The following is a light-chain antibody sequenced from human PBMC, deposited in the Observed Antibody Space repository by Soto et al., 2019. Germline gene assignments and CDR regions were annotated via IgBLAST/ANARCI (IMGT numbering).Light chain of an antibody. V-gene: IGLV3-1*01. CDR1: KLGDKY. Sequence: SYELTQPPSVSVSPGQTATVTCSGDKLGDKYICWYQQKPGQSPVLLIYQDTKRPSGIPERFSGSNSGGAATLTISETQALDEADYYCQAWDRNTVVFGGGTKVTVL. CDR3: QAWDRNTVV. CDR2: QDT. J-gene: IGLJ2*01.